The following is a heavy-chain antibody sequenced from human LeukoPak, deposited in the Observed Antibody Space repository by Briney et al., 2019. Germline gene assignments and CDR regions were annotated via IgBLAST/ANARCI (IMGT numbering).Heavy chain of an antibody. CDR2: IIPILGIA. D-gene: IGHD2-2*01. CDR1: GGTFSSYA. V-gene: IGHV1-69*04. Sequence: ASVKVSCKASGGTFSSYAISWVRQAPGQGLEWMGRIIPILGIANYAQKFQGRVTITADKSTSTAYMELSSLRSEDTAVYYCATRVPAALDKHYNWFDPWGQGTLVTVSS. CDR3: ATRVPAALDKHYNWFDP. J-gene: IGHJ5*02.